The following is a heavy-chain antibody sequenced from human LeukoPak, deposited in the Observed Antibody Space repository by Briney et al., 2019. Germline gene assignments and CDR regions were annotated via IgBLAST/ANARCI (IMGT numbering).Heavy chain of an antibody. Sequence: ASVKVSCKASGYSLNAYYMHWVRQAPGQGLEWMGWINPSSGGTKYAQKFQGRVTMARDMSISTTYMELSRLTSDDTAVYYCARGLGLDYWGQGTLVTVSS. D-gene: IGHD4-11*01. CDR1: GYSLNAYY. V-gene: IGHV1-2*02. J-gene: IGHJ4*02. CDR2: INPSSGGT. CDR3: ARGLGLDY.